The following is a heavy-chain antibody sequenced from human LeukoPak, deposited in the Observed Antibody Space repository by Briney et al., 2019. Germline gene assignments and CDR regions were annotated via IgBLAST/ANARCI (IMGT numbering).Heavy chain of an antibody. D-gene: IGHD3-9*01. V-gene: IGHV3-23*01. CDR2: ISDSGGNT. CDR1: GFTFSSYA. CDR3: VRDWDHFDFDS. Sequence: PGGSLRLSCAASGFTFSSYAMSWVRQAPWERLQWVSGISDSGGNTYYADSVRGRFTISRDNSKNTLYLQMNSLRAEDTAVYYCVRDWDHFDFDSWGLGTLVTVSS. J-gene: IGHJ5*01.